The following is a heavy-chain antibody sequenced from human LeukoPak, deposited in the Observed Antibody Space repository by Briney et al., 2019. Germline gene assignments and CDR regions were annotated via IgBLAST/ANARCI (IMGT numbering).Heavy chain of an antibody. V-gene: IGHV3-23*01. CDR3: AKASSGWYVNWFDP. D-gene: IGHD6-19*01. CDR2: ISGSGGST. Sequence: PGGSLRLSCAASGFTFSSYAMSWVRQAPGKGLEWVSAISGSGGSTYYADSVKGRFTISRDNAKNSLYLQMNSLRAEDTALYYCAKASSGWYVNWFDPWGQGTLVTVSS. J-gene: IGHJ5*02. CDR1: GFTFSSYA.